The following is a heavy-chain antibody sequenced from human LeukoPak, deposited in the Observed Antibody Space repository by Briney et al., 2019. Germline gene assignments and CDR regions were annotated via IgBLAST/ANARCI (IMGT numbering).Heavy chain of an antibody. Sequence: PSETLSLTCTVSGRSISSYYWSWIRQPAGKGLEWIGRIYTSGSTYYNPSLKSRVTMSVDTSKNQFSLKLSSVTAADTAVYYCAREELPNIDVGFDPWGQGTLVTVSS. CDR1: GRSISSYY. CDR3: AREELPNIDVGFDP. J-gene: IGHJ5*02. D-gene: IGHD1-26*01. V-gene: IGHV4-4*07. CDR2: IYTSGST.